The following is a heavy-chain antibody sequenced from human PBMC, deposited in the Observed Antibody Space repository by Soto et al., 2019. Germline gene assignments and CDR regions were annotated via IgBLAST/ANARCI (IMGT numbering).Heavy chain of an antibody. D-gene: IGHD3-3*01. CDR1: GDSVSSNSAA. V-gene: IGHV6-1*01. Sequence: SQTLSLTCAISGDSVSSNSAAWNCIRQSPSRGLEWLGRTYYRSKWYNDYAVSVKSQITINPDTSKNQFYLQLNSVTPEDTAVYYCARDRAQSTIFGVVIPRGNWFDPWGQGTLVTVSS. CDR2: TYYRSKWYN. J-gene: IGHJ5*02. CDR3: ARDRAQSTIFGVVIPRGNWFDP.